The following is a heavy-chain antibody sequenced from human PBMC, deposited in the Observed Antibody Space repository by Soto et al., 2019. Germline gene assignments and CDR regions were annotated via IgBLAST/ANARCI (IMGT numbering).Heavy chain of an antibody. CDR2: IIPIFGTA. CDR3: ARGSADGYNNFDY. CDR1: GGTFSSYA. Sequence: SVKVSCKASGGTFSSYAISWVRQAPGQGLEWMGGIIPIFGTANYAQKFQGRVTITADKSTSTAYMELSSLRSEDTAVYYCARGSADGYNNFDYWGQGTLVTVSS. J-gene: IGHJ4*02. V-gene: IGHV1-69*06. D-gene: IGHD5-12*01.